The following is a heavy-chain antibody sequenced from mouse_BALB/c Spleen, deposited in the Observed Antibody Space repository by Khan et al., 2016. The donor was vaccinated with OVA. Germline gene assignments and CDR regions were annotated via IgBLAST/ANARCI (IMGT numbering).Heavy chain of an antibody. CDR3: ARLYAMDY. CDR2: ISSGGSDT. V-gene: IGHV5-9-3*01. CDR1: GFTFSSYA. J-gene: IGHJ4*01. Sequence: EVELVESGGGLVKPGGSLKLSCAASGFTFSSYAMSWVRQTPEKRLEWVATISSGGSDTSYPDSVKGRFTISRDNANNTLYLQMSSLRSEDTAMYYCARLYAMDYWGQGTSVTGSS.